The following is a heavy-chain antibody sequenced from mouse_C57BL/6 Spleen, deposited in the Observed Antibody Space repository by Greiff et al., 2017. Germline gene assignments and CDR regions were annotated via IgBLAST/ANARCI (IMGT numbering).Heavy chain of an antibody. J-gene: IGHJ1*03. CDR1: GFNIKDYY. Sequence: VQLQQSGAELVRPGASVKLSCTASGFNIKDYYMHWVKQRPEQGLEWIGRIDPEDGDTEYAPKFQGKATMTADTSSNTAYLQLSSLTSEDTAVYYCTLYYGNGYWYFDVWGTGTTGTVSS. V-gene: IGHV14-1*01. CDR2: IDPEDGDT. D-gene: IGHD2-1*01. CDR3: TLYYGNGYWYFDV.